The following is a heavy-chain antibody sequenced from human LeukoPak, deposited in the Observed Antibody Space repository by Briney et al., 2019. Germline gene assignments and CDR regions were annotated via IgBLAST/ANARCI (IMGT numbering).Heavy chain of an antibody. CDR1: GCTFSSYG. CDR2: ISYDGSNK. V-gene: IGHV3-30*18. Sequence: QPGGSVRLSCAASGCTFSSYGMPWVRQAPGEGLEWVAVISYDGSNKYYADSVKGRFTISRDNSKNTLYLQMNSLRAEDTAVYYCAKDGPHYYGSGSYYPYYGMDVWGQGTTVPVSS. D-gene: IGHD3-10*01. CDR3: AKDGPHYYGSGSYYPYYGMDV. J-gene: IGHJ6*02.